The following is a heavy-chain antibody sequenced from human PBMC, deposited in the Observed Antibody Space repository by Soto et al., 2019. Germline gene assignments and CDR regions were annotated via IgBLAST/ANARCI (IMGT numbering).Heavy chain of an antibody. V-gene: IGHV1-18*01. J-gene: IGHJ5*02. D-gene: IGHD3-22*01. CDR1: GYTFTSYG. Sequence: GASVKVSCKASGYTFTSYGISCVRQAPGQGLEWMGWISAYNGNTNYAQKLQGRVTMTTDTSTSTAYMELRSLRSDDTAVYYCARVKSSGYHNWFDPWGQGTLVTSPQ. CDR3: ARVKSSGYHNWFDP. CDR2: ISAYNGNT.